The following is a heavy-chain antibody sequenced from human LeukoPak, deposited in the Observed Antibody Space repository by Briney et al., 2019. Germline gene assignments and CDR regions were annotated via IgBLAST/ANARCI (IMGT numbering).Heavy chain of an antibody. CDR3: AKGPKQPLLVYLDY. V-gene: IGHV3-9*01. CDR1: GFTFSSYA. CDR2: ISWNSGSI. Sequence: PGGSLRLSCAASGFTFSSYAMSWVRQAPGEGLEWVSGISWNSGSIGYADSVKGRFTISRDNAKNSLYLQMNSLRAEDTALYYCAKGPKQPLLVYLDYWGQGTLVTVSS. J-gene: IGHJ4*02. D-gene: IGHD6-13*01.